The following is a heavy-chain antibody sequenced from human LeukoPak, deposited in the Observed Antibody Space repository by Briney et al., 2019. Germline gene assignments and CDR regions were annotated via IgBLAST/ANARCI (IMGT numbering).Heavy chain of an antibody. CDR2: IYYSGST. D-gene: IGHD2-2*01. CDR1: GGSISSYY. Sequence: SETLSLTCTVSGGSISSYYWSWIRQPPGKGLEWIGYIYYSGSTNYNPSLKSRVTISVDTSKNQFSLKLSSVTAADTAVYYCARARCSSTSCHPRDYYGMDVWGQGTTVTVSS. J-gene: IGHJ6*02. V-gene: IGHV4-59*01. CDR3: ARARCSSTSCHPRDYYGMDV.